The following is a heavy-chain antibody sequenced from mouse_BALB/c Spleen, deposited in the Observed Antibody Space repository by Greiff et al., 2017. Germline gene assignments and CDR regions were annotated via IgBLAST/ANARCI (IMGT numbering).Heavy chain of an antibody. D-gene: IGHD1-2*01. Sequence: VQLQQSGPGLVKPSQSLSLTCSVTGYSITSGYYWNWIRQFPGNKLEWMGYISYDGSNNYNPSLKNRISITRDTSKNQFFLKLNSVTTEDTATYYCARVFITTASDYWGQGTTLTVSS. J-gene: IGHJ2*01. CDR1: GYSITSGYY. CDR3: ARVFITTASDY. V-gene: IGHV3-6*02. CDR2: ISYDGSN.